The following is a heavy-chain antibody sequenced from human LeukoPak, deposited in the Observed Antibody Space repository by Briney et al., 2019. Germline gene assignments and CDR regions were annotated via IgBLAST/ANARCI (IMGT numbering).Heavy chain of an antibody. Sequence: SETLSLTCTVSGGSISSSSYYWGWIRQPPGKGLEWIGSIYYSGSTYYNPSLKSRVTISVDTSKNQFSLKLSSVTAADTAVYYCARATAGRATIKGCGWFDPWGQGTLVTVSS. CDR1: GGSISSSSYY. J-gene: IGHJ5*02. V-gene: IGHV4-39*07. CDR2: IYYSGST. D-gene: IGHD5-24*01. CDR3: ARATAGRATIKGCGWFDP.